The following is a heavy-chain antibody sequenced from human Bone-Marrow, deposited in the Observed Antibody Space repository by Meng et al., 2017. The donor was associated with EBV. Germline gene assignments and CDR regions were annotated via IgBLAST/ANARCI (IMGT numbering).Heavy chain of an antibody. CDR2: IYYSGST. CDR1: GGSVSSGSYY. J-gene: IGHJ4*02. CDR3: ARGSGSYRAFDY. Sequence: QVQLQESGPGLVKPSXXLXLTRTVSGGSVSSGSYYWSWIRQPPGKGLEWIGYIYYSGSTNYNPSLKSRVTISVDTPKNQFSLKLSSVTAADTAVYYCARGSGSYRAFDYWGQGTLVTVSS. D-gene: IGHD1-26*01. V-gene: IGHV4-61*01.